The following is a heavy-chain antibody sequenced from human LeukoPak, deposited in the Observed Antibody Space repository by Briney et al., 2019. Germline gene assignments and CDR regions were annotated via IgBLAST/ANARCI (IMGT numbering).Heavy chain of an antibody. D-gene: IGHD3-16*01. CDR3: TVPQSGGNWFDP. Sequence: PPGGSLRRSCAASGFTFSDSAIHWVRQASGKGREWVVRIRGKGYSYPPAYVVSVKGRFTISRDDSKSTANLQMNSLKAEDTAVYFCTVPQSGGNWFDPWGPGTQVTVSS. V-gene: IGHV3-73*01. CDR1: GFTFSDSA. J-gene: IGHJ5*02. CDR2: IRGKGYSYPP.